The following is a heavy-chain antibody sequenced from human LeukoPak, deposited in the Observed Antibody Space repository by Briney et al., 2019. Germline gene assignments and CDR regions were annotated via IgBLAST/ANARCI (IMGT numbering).Heavy chain of an antibody. D-gene: IGHD3-22*01. CDR1: GGSFSGYY. V-gene: IGHV4-34*01. J-gene: IGHJ4*02. CDR2: INHSGST. CDR3: AVLVDDSSGYYRSYYFDY. Sequence: SETLSLACAVYGGSFSGYYWSWIRQPPGKGLEWIGEINHSGSTNYNPSLKSRVTISVDTSKNQFSLKLSSVTAADTAVYYCAVLVDDSSGYYRSYYFDYWGQGTLVTVSS.